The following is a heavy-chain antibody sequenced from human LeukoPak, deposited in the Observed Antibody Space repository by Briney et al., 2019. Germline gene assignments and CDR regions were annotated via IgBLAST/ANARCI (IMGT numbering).Heavy chain of an antibody. J-gene: IGHJ6*02. CDR3: SRSRYSSSWDGMDV. D-gene: IGHD6-13*01. V-gene: IGHV3-73*01. CDR1: GFTFSDSA. CDR2: IKSKTDNYAT. Sequence: QPGGSLKLSCAASGFTFSDSAMHWVRQASGKGLEWVGRIKSKTDNYATAYAASVKGRLSISRDDSRNTAYLQMNSLKTEDTAVYYCSRSRYSSSWDGMDVWGQGTTVTVSS.